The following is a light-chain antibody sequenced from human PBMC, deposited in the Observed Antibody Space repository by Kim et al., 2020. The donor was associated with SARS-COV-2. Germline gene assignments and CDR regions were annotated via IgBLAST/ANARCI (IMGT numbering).Light chain of an antibody. Sequence: DIQMTQSPSSLSASVGDRVTITCQASQDISNYLYWYQQKPGKAPKLLIYDASNLQTGVPSWFSGSGSGTDFTITISSLQPEDIATYYCHQYDNLPPRTFGGGTKVDIK. J-gene: IGKJ4*02. CDR2: DAS. CDR3: HQYDNLPPRT. V-gene: IGKV1-33*01. CDR1: QDISNY.